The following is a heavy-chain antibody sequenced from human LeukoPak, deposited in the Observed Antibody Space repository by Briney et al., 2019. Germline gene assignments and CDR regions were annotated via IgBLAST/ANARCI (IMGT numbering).Heavy chain of an antibody. J-gene: IGHJ4*02. CDR2: IYYSGNT. V-gene: IGHV4-59*01. CDR1: GGSISSYY. Sequence: SETLSLTCTVSGGSISSYYWSWIRQPPGKGLEWIGYIYYSGNTNYNPSLKSRVTISVDTSKNQFSLKLSSVTAADTAVYYCARESDSSGSYDYWGQGTLVTVSS. CDR3: ARESDSSGSYDY. D-gene: IGHD3-22*01.